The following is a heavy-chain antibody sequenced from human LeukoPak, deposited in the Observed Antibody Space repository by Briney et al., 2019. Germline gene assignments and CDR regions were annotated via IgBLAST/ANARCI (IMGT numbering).Heavy chain of an antibody. CDR1: GFTFSSYA. CDR3: AKKVGLVSAPLYYFDL. J-gene: IGHJ4*02. D-gene: IGHD6-6*01. V-gene: IGHV3-23*01. Sequence: GGSLRLSCAASGFTFSSYAMSWVRQAPGKGLEWVSATSGPGGSRDYADSVKGRFTISRDNSKNTLYLQMNSLRAEDTAIYYCAKKVGLVSAPLYYFDLWGQGALVTVSS. CDR2: TSGPGGSR.